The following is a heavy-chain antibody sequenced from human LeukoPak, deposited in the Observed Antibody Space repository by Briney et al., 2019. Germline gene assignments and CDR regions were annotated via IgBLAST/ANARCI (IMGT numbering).Heavy chain of an antibody. V-gene: IGHV3-30*03. CDR2: ISNDGTNK. CDR3: ARDWARGNSYYVDY. Sequence: GGSLRLSCEASGFSFSDYGMHWVRQAPGKGLECVALISNDGTNKFYVDPVKGRFTISRDNSKNTLYLQMDSLRTEDTAVYYCARDWARGNSYYVDYWGQGTLVTDSS. CDR1: GFSFSDYG. J-gene: IGHJ4*02. D-gene: IGHD4-23*01.